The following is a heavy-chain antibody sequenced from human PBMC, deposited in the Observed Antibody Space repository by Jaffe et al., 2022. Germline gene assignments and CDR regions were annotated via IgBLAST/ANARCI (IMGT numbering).Heavy chain of an antibody. CDR1: GFTFSSYA. J-gene: IGHJ4*02. CDR3: ARGSWAFSGYDFWSGYYPFDY. Sequence: EVQLLESGGGLVQPGGSLRLSCAASGFTFSSYAMSWVRQAPGKGLEWVSAISGSGGSTYYADSVKGRFTISRDNSKNTLYLQMNSLRAEDTAVYYCARGSWAFSGYDFWSGYYPFDYWGQGTLVTVSS. D-gene: IGHD3-3*01. CDR2: ISGSGGST. V-gene: IGHV3-23*01.